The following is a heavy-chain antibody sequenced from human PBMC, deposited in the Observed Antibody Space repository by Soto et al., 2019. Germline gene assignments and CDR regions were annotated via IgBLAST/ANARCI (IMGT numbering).Heavy chain of an antibody. CDR1: GFIFTSYA. Sequence: EVQLVESGEGLVQPGGSLRLSCAASGFIFTSYAMHWVRQAPGKGLEYVSGISSDGGNTYYADSVKGRFTISRDTSKNTLYLKMGSLTADDTAMDYGTGGDDDGDLRGGRYFDLWGQGALVTISS. CDR3: TGGDDDGDLRGGRYFDL. J-gene: IGHJ4*02. D-gene: IGHD4-17*01. CDR2: ISSDGGNT. V-gene: IGHV3-64*02.